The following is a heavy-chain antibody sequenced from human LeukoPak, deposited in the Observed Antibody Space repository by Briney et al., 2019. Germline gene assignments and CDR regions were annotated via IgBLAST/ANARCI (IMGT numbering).Heavy chain of an antibody. CDR1: GYTFTSYY. D-gene: IGHD5-24*01. Sequence: ASVKVSCKASGYTFTSYYMHWVRQAPGQGLEWMGIINPSGGSTSYAQKFRGRVTMTRNTSTNTVYMELSSLRSEDTAVYYCARVVLGRRWLQTSYYYGMDVWGQGTTVTVSS. CDR2: INPSGGST. V-gene: IGHV1-46*01. J-gene: IGHJ6*02. CDR3: ARVVLGRRWLQTSYYYGMDV.